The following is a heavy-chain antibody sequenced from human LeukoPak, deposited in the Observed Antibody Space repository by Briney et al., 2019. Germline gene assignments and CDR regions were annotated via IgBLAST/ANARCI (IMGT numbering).Heavy chain of an antibody. V-gene: IGHV3-48*04. CDR2: ISAISSSST. CDR1: GFTFSSYS. Sequence: PGGSLRLSCAASGFTFSSYSMDWVRQAPGKGLEWVSYISAISSSSTYYADSVKGRFTISRDNAKNSLYLQMNSLRAEDTAVYYCARDLLRLRYFDWLLPKYDAFDIWGQGTMVTVSS. J-gene: IGHJ3*02. CDR3: ARDLLRLRYFDWLLPKYDAFDI. D-gene: IGHD3-9*01.